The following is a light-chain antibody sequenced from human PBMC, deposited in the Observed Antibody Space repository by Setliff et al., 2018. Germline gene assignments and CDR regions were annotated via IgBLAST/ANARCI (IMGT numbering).Light chain of an antibody. J-gene: IGLJ1*01. CDR3: QSYDSSLSGYV. CDR2: DVS. CDR1: SSDVGGYNY. V-gene: IGLV2-14*01. Sequence: QSVLAQPDSVSGSPGQSITISCTGTSSDVGGYNYVSWYQQHPGKAPKLMIYDVSKRPSGVSNRFSGSKSGNTASLTISGLQAEDEADYYCQSYDSSLSGYVFGTGTRSPS.